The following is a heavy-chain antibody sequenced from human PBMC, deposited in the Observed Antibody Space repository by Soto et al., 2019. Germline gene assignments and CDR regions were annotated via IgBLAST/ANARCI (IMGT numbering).Heavy chain of an antibody. J-gene: IGHJ6*02. CDR1: GYTFTGYY. D-gene: IGHD2-2*01. V-gene: IGHV1-2*02. Sequence: GASVKVSCKASGYTFTGYYMHWVRQAPGQGLEWMGWINPNSGGTNYAQKFQGRATMTRDTSISRAYMELSRLRSDDTAVYYCAREDQLLSYYYYGMDVWGQGTTVTVSS. CDR2: INPNSGGT. CDR3: AREDQLLSYYYYGMDV.